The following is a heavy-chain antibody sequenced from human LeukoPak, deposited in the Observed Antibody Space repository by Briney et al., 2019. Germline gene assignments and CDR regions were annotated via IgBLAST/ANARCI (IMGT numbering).Heavy chain of an antibody. V-gene: IGHV4-34*01. D-gene: IGHD2-2*01. CDR2: TNHSGST. CDR1: GGSFSGYY. Sequence: SETLSLTCAVYGGSFSGYYWSWIRQPPGKGLEWIGETNHSGSTNYNPSLKSRVTISVDTSKNQFSLKLSSVTAADTAVYYCARHVRVGTSCYGFDPWGQGTLVTVSS. CDR3: ARHVRVGTSCYGFDP. J-gene: IGHJ5*02.